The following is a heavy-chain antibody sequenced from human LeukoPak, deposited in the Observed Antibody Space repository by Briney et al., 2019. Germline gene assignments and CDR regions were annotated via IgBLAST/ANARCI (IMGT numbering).Heavy chain of an antibody. J-gene: IGHJ4*02. CDR3: ARSIAGYSSCSLDY. Sequence: SQTLSLTCTVSGGSISSGGYYWSWIRQHPGEGLEWIGYIYYSGSTYYNPSLKSRVTISVDTSKNQFSLKLSSVTAADTAVYYCARSIAGYSSCSLDYWGQGTLVTVSS. CDR2: IYYSGST. CDR1: GGSISSGGYY. D-gene: IGHD6-13*01. V-gene: IGHV4-31*03.